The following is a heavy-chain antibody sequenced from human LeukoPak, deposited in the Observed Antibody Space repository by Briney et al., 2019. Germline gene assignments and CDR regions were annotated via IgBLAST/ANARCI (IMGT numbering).Heavy chain of an antibody. CDR3: ARLSGSYYEADY. CDR1: GFTFSNAW. J-gene: IGHJ4*02. Sequence: GGSLRLSCAASGFTFSNAWMSWVRQAPGKGLEWVSVIYSGGSTYYADSMKGRFTLSRDNSKNTLYLQLNSLRAEGTAVYYCARLSGSYYEADYWGQGTLVTVSS. D-gene: IGHD1-26*01. V-gene: IGHV3-53*01. CDR2: IYSGGST.